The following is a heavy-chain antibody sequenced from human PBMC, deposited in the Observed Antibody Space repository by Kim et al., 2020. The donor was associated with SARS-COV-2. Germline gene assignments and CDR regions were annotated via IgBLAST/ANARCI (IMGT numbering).Heavy chain of an antibody. J-gene: IGHJ5*02. V-gene: IGHV4-34*01. Sequence: SETLSLTCAVYGGSFSGYYWSWIRQPPGKGLEWIGEINHSGSTNYNPSLKSRVTISVDTSKNQFSLKLSSVIAADTAVYYCARAPGLWFNRQAGSWFDP. CDR2: INHSGST. CDR1: GGSFSGYY. D-gene: IGHD5-18*01. CDR3: ARAPGLWFNRQAGSWFDP.